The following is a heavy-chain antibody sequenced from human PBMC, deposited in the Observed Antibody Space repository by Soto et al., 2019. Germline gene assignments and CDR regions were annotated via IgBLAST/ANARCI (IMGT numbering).Heavy chain of an antibody. CDR2: IFPGDSDT. D-gene: IGHD6-13*01. V-gene: IGHV5-51*01. CDR3: ARRDASAGLRNYYGMDV. Sequence: GESLKISCKVSGYSFTTYWIAWVRQMPGKGLEWMGIIFPGDSDTKYSPSFQGQVTISVDRSNSTAYLQWSSLKASDTAMYYCARRDASAGLRNYYGMDVWGQGTTVTVSS. J-gene: IGHJ6*02. CDR1: GYSFTTYW.